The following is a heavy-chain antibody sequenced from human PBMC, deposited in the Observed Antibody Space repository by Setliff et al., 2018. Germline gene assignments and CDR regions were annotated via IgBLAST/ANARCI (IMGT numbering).Heavy chain of an antibody. J-gene: IGHJ6*03. CDR3: ERAGKYFDDTSGYYYDRDYYFYMDV. D-gene: IGHD3-22*01. Sequence: ASVKVSCKASGYAFGSSGISWVRQAPGQGLEWMGWISAYNGKTKYAEKVQGRVTMSTDTSTSTAYMELRSLRSDDTAVYFCERAGKYFDDTSGYYYDRDYYFYMDVWGKGTTVTVSS. CDR1: GYAFGSSG. V-gene: IGHV1-18*01. CDR2: ISAYNGKT.